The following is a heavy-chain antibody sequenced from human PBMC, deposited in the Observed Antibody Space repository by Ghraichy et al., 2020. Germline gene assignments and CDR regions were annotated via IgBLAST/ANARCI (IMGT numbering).Heavy chain of an antibody. J-gene: IGHJ4*02. Sequence: GESLNISCAASGFTVSSNYMSWVRQAPGKGLEWVSVIYSGGSTYYADSVKGRFTISRDNSKNTLYLQMNSLRAEDTAVYYCARVWKRELQSYYFDYWGQGTLVTVSS. CDR2: IYSGGST. CDR1: GFTVSSNY. D-gene: IGHD1-26*01. V-gene: IGHV3-53*01. CDR3: ARVWKRELQSYYFDY.